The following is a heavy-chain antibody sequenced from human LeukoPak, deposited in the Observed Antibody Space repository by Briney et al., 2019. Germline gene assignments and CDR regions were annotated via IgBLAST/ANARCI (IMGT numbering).Heavy chain of an antibody. V-gene: IGHV4-39*07. CDR2: IYYRGST. D-gene: IGHD3-10*01. J-gene: IGHJ6*04. CDR3: ARDGS. CDR1: GGSISSSSYY. Sequence: SETLSLTCTVSGGSISSSSYYWGWIRQPPGKGLEWIGSIYYRGSTYYNPSLKSRVTISVDTSKNQFSLKLSSVTAADTAVYYCARDGSWGKGTTVTVSS.